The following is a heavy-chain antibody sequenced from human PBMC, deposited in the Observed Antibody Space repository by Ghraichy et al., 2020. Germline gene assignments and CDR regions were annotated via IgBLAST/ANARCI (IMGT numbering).Heavy chain of an antibody. Sequence: GESLNISCKASGYTFTSYAMHWVRQAPGQRLEWMGWINAGNGNTKYSQKFQGRVTITRDTSASTAYMELSSLRSEDTAVYYCARVRRGYCSGGSCYSDYYYYMDVWGKGTTVTVSS. V-gene: IGHV1-3*01. J-gene: IGHJ6*03. D-gene: IGHD2-15*01. CDR2: INAGNGNT. CDR3: ARVRRGYCSGGSCYSDYYYYMDV. CDR1: GYTFTSYA.